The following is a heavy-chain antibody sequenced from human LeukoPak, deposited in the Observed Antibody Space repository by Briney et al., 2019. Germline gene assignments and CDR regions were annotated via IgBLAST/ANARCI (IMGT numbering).Heavy chain of an antibody. CDR1: GFTFSRYW. J-gene: IGHJ6*03. D-gene: IGHD3-3*01. V-gene: IGHV3-7*01. CDR2: IKQDGSEK. CDR3: AREGGYYDFWSGYSNHYYYMDV. Sequence: GGSLRLSCAASGFTFSRYWMSWVRQAPGKGLEWVANIKQDGSEKYYVDSVKGRFTISRDNAKNSLYLQMSSLRAEDTAVYYCAREGGYYDFWSGYSNHYYYMDVWGKGTTVTVSS.